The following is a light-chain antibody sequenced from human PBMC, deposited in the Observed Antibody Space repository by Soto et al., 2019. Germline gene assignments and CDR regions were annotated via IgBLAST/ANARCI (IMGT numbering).Light chain of an antibody. Sequence: DIVMTQSPDSLAVSLGERATINCKSSQSVLYSSNNKNYLAWYQQKPRQPPKLLIYWASTRESGVPDRFSGSGSGTDFTLTISSLQAEDVAGYYCQQYYSTPLAFGQGTKVEIK. CDR1: QSVLYSSNNKNY. J-gene: IGKJ1*01. CDR3: QQYYSTPLA. V-gene: IGKV4-1*01. CDR2: WAS.